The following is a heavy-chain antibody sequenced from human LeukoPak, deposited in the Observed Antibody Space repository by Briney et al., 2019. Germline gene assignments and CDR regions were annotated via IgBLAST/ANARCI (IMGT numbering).Heavy chain of an antibody. J-gene: IGHJ4*02. Sequence: GGSLRLSCAASGFTFSSYAMSWVRQAPGKGLEWVSAISGSGGSTYYADSVKGRFTISRDNSKNTLYLQMNSLRAEDTAVYYCARELYNWNDGHVDYWGQGTLVTVSS. V-gene: IGHV3-23*01. CDR2: ISGSGGST. D-gene: IGHD1-1*01. CDR3: ARELYNWNDGHVDY. CDR1: GFTFSSYA.